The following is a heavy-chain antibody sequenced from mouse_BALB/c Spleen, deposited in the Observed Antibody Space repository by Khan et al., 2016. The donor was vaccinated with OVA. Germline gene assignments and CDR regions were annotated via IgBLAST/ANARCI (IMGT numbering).Heavy chain of an antibody. CDR3: ARSLFAY. J-gene: IGHJ3*01. Sequence: EVQLQQSGPELMKPGASVKISCKASGYSFNSYYMHWVKQSHGKSLEWIGYIDPFKDLTSYNQKLKGKATLTVDKYSSTAYMHLSSLTSEDSAVYYCARSLFAYWGQGTLVTVSA. CDR1: GYSFNSYY. CDR2: IDPFKDLT. V-gene: IGHV1-31*01.